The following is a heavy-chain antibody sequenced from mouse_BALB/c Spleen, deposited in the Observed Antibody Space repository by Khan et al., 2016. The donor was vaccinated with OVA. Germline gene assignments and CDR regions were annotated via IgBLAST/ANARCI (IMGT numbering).Heavy chain of an antibody. CDR1: GYSITSGYG. V-gene: IGHV3-2*02. CDR3: ARTARIKY. J-gene: IGHJ2*01. CDR2: ISYSGST. Sequence: VQLQQLGPGLVKPSQSLSLTCTVTGYSITSGYGWNWIRQFPGNKLEWMGYISYSGSTNYNPSLKSRISITRDTSKNQFFLQLNSVTTEDTATYYYARTARIKYWGQGTTLTVSS. D-gene: IGHD1-2*01.